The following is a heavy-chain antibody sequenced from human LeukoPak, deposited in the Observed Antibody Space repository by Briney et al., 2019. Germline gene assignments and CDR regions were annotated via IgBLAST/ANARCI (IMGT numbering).Heavy chain of an antibody. CDR1: GVSISSGDYY. D-gene: IGHD3-3*01. J-gene: IGHJ4*02. CDR2: IYYSGNT. CDR3: ARESYDFWSGLN. V-gene: IGHV4-30-4*08. Sequence: SETLSLTCTVSGVSISSGDYYWSWIRQPPGKGLEWIGYIYYSGNTYYNPSLKSRVTISVDTSKNQFSLKLSSVTAADTAVYYCARESYDFWSGLNWGQGTLVTVSS.